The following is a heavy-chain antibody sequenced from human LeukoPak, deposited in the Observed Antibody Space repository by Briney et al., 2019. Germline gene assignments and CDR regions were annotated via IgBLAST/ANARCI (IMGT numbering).Heavy chain of an antibody. V-gene: IGHV1-24*01. CDR1: GYTLTELS. D-gene: IGHD1-26*01. CDR2: FDPEDGET. J-gene: IGHJ3*02. CDR3: VMVGATLPRGAFDI. Sequence: ASMKVSCKVSGYTLTELSMHWVRQAPGKGLEWMGGFDPEDGETIYAQKFQGRVTMTEDTSTDTAYMELSSLRSEDTAVYYCVMVGATLPRGAFDIWGQGTMVTVSS.